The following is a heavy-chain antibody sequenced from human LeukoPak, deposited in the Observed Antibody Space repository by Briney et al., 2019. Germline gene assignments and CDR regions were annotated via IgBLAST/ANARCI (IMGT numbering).Heavy chain of an antibody. V-gene: IGHV3-23*01. J-gene: IGHJ1*01. CDR3: AKGDDIAAAGTLHFDH. Sequence: GSLRLSCAASGITLSSYAMSWVRQAPGKGLEWVSAINGSGVITYYTDSVKGRFTISRDNSKNTVYLQMNSLRAEDTAIYYCAKGDDIAAAGTLHFDHWGQGTLVTVSS. CDR2: INGSGVIT. D-gene: IGHD6-13*01. CDR1: GITLSSYA.